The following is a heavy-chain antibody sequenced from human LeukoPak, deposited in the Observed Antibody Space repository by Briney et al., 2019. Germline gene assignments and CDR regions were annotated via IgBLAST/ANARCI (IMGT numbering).Heavy chain of an antibody. J-gene: IGHJ4*02. CDR1: GESFTDYY. Sequence: SETLSLTCAVYGESFTDYYWNWIRQSPGKGLEWIGDINHSGSTNYNPSLKSRVTISKDTSKKQFSLKLSSVIAADTAVYSCARGTLVRGISYWGQGALVTVSS. CDR2: INHSGST. V-gene: IGHV4-34*01. CDR3: ARGTLVRGISY. D-gene: IGHD3-10*02.